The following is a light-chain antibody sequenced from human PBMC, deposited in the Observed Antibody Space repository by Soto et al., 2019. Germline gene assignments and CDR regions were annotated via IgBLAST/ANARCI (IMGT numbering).Light chain of an antibody. CDR2: EVS. V-gene: IGLV2-14*01. J-gene: IGLJ2*01. CDR1: SSDVGGYNY. CDR3: SSYTSSSTLE. Sequence: QSVLTQPASVSGSPGQSITISCTGTSSDVGGYNYVSWYQQHPGKAPKLMIYEVSNRPSGVSNRFSGSKSGNTASLTISGLQAEDEADYYCSSYTSSSTLEFGGGTKLTAL.